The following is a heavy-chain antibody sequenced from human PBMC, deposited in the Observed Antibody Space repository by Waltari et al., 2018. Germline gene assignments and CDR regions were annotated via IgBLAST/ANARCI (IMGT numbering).Heavy chain of an antibody. CDR1: GYSITSCSY. Sequence: VQLQESGPGRVKPAETLSLTCTAPGYSITSCSYWGWFRQPPGKGLDWIGSIYPSGSTYYNPSLKSRVTISVDTSKNQFSRKLSSVTAADTAVYYCAREGLTLEWLSDAFDIWGQGTMVTVSS. V-gene: IGHV4-38-2*02. D-gene: IGHD3-3*01. J-gene: IGHJ3*02. CDR3: AREGLTLEWLSDAFDI. CDR2: IYPSGST.